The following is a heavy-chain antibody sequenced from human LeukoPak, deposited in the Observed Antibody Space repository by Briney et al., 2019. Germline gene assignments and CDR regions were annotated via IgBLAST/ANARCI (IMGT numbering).Heavy chain of an antibody. Sequence: PSETLSLTCTVSGGSISSYYWSWIRQPPGKGLEWIGYIYTSGSTNYNPSLKSRVTISVDTSKNQFSLKLSSVTAADTAVYYCARAPRGGRNWFDPWGQGTLVTVSS. CDR1: GGSISSYY. CDR3: ARAPRGGRNWFDP. V-gene: IGHV4-4*09. CDR2: IYTSGST. J-gene: IGHJ5*02. D-gene: IGHD2-15*01.